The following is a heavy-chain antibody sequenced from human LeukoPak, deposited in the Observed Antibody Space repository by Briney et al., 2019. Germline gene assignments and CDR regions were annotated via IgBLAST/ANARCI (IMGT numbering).Heavy chain of an antibody. V-gene: IGHV1-8*01. CDR1: GYTFTSYD. D-gene: IGHD5-12*01. CDR2: MNPNSGNT. CDR3: ARASDIVATPFDY. J-gene: IGHJ4*02. Sequence: ASVKVSCKASGYTFTSYDINWVRQATGQGLEWMGWMNPNSGNTGYAQKFQGRVTMTRNTSISTAYMELSSLRSEDTAVYYCARASDIVATPFDYWGQGTLVTVSS.